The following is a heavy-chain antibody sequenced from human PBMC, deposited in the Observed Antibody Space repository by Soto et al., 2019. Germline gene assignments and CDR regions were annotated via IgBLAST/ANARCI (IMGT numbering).Heavy chain of an antibody. D-gene: IGHD3-22*01. CDR3: ARGELTYYYDSSGYPEYFQH. V-gene: IGHV3-7*01. CDR2: MSLDGSNK. J-gene: IGHJ1*01. Sequence: PGGSLRLSCTTSGRDFSTYWMAWVRQAPGKGLEWVAYMSLDGSNKDYVDSVKGRFTISRDNAKNSLYLQMNSLRAEDTAVYYCARGELTYYYDSSGYPEYFQHWGQGTLVTVSS. CDR1: GRDFSTYW.